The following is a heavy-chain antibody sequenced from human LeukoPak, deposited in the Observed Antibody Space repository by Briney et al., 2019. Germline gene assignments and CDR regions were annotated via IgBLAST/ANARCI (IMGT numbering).Heavy chain of an antibody. CDR3: VRTPPNWGFDY. CDR1: GYTFTTHD. Sequence: ASVKVSCKASGYTFTTHDINWVRQATGQGLEWLGWMSPNSGDTGYAQKFQGRVTMTSDSSVSTAYMELSSLRSEDTAIYYCVRTPPNWGFDYWGQGTLVTVSS. V-gene: IGHV1-8*01. D-gene: IGHD7-27*01. CDR2: MSPNSGDT. J-gene: IGHJ4*02.